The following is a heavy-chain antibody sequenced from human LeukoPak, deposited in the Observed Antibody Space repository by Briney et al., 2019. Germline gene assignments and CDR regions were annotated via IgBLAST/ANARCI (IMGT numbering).Heavy chain of an antibody. Sequence: SETLSLTCTVSGGSISSGGYYWSWVRQHPGKGLEWIGYIYYSGSTYYNPSLKSRVTISVDASKNQFSLKLSSVTAADTAVYYCARVVLVYYDFWSGYHTSFDYWGQGTLVTVSS. CDR3: ARVVLVYYDFWSGYHTSFDY. CDR1: GGSISSGGYY. D-gene: IGHD3-3*01. CDR2: IYYSGST. V-gene: IGHV4-31*03. J-gene: IGHJ4*02.